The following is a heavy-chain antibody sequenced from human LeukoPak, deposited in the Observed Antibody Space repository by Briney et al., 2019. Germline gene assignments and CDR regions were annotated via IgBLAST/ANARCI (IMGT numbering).Heavy chain of an antibody. Sequence: ASVKVSCKASGYTFTAYYMHWLRQAPGQGLQWMGWINPNSGDTNYAQNSQGRVTMTRDTSISTAYMELNSLTSDDTAVYYCARDSWLGNPWGQGTLVTVSP. V-gene: IGHV1-2*02. CDR3: ARDSWLGNP. J-gene: IGHJ5*02. D-gene: IGHD6-19*01. CDR1: GYTFTAYY. CDR2: INPNSGDT.